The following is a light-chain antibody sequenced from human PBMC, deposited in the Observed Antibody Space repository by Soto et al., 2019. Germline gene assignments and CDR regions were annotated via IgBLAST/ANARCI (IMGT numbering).Light chain of an antibody. Sequence: EIVMTQSPATLSVSPGERATLSCRASQSVSSNLAWYQQKPGQAPRFLIYGASTRATGIPARFSGSGSGTEFTLTISSLQSEDFAVYYCQHYNNWPTFGQGTKVEIK. CDR1: QSVSSN. V-gene: IGKV3-15*01. J-gene: IGKJ1*01. CDR3: QHYNNWPT. CDR2: GAS.